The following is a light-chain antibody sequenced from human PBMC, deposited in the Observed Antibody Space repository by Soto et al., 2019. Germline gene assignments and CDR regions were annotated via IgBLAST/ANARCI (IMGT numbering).Light chain of an antibody. V-gene: IGKV1-9*01. J-gene: IGKJ2*01. CDR3: LQLNSYPPEYT. CDR1: QGISSY. CDR2: AAS. Sequence: IQLTQSPSSLSASVGDRVTITCRASQGISSYLAWYQQKPGKAPKLLIYAASTLQSGVPSRFSGSGSGTDFTLTISSLQPEHFATYYCLQLNSYPPEYTFGQGTKLEIK.